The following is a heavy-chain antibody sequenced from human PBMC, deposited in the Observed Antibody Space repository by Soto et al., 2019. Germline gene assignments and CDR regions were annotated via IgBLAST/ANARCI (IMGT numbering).Heavy chain of an antibody. V-gene: IGHV3-74*01. Sequence: GGSLRLSCAVAGYTFTNHWMHWVRQAPGKGLEWVSRMNSDGSLINYADSVKGRFTVSRDNARNTLYLQMNSLRVEDTAVYYCATAEVDYWGPGTLVTVSS. J-gene: IGHJ4*02. CDR1: GYTFTNHW. CDR2: MNSDGSLI. CDR3: ATAEVDY.